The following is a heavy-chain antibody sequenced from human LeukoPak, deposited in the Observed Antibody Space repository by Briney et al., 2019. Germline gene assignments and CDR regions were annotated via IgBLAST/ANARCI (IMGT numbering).Heavy chain of an antibody. V-gene: IGHV4-59*01. CDR2: IYYTGNT. CDR1: GGSISGYF. D-gene: IGHD2-15*01. Sequence: SETLSLTCTVSGGSISGYFWTWLRQPPGKGLEWIGYIYYTGNTNYNPSLKSRVTISIDTSKNQFSLNVNSVTAADTAVYYCVRSKSGAYGWFDPWGQGTLVTVSS. J-gene: IGHJ5*02. CDR3: VRSKSGAYGWFDP.